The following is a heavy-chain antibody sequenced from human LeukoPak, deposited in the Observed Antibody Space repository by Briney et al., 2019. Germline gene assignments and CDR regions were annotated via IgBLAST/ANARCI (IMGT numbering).Heavy chain of an antibody. CDR3: LVVVVAATGDY. CDR2: ISAYNGNT. CDR1: GFTFTSYG. J-gene: IGHJ4*02. V-gene: IGHV1-18*01. Sequence: ASVKVSCKASGFTFTSYGISWVRQAPGQGLEWMGWISAYNGNTNYAQKLQGRVTMTTDTSTSTAYMELRSLRSDDTAVYYCLVVVVAATGDYWGQGTLVTVSS. D-gene: IGHD2-15*01.